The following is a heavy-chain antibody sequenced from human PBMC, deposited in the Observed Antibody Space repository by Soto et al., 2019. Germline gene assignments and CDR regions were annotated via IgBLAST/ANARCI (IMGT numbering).Heavy chain of an antibody. V-gene: IGHV3-11*06. CDR2: ISRSSAHT. J-gene: IGHJ4*02. CDR3: ARGPEAVAGTVGFFDS. Sequence: GGSLRLSCAASGFSFSDYYMTWVRQAPGKGLECVSYISRSSAHTNYADSVRGRFTISRDNAKNSLYLQMNNLRVEDTAVYYCARGPEAVAGTVGFFDSWGQGTLVTVSS. D-gene: IGHD6-19*01. CDR1: GFSFSDYY.